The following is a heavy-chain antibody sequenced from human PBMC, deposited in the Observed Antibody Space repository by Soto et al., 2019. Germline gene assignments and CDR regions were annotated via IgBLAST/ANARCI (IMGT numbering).Heavy chain of an antibody. D-gene: IGHD1-1*01. J-gene: IGHJ6*02. V-gene: IGHV1-8*01. CDR3: ARERTGTTSMDV. CDR1: GYTFTSYD. CDR2: MNPNSGNT. Sequence: QVQLVQSGAEVKKPGASVKVSCKASGYTFTSYDINWVRQATGQGLEWMGWMNPNSGNTGYAQKLQGRDTMTRNTSITTAYMELRSLRSEDTAVYYCARERTGTTSMDVWGQGTTVTVSS.